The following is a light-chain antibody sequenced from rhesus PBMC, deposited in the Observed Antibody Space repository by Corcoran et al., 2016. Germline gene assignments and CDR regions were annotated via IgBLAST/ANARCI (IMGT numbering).Light chain of an antibody. V-gene: IGKV1-36*02. CDR3: LQGYSTPFT. Sequence: DIQMTQSPSSLSASVGDRVTITCRASQGFIDYLSWYQQKPGKAPKRLIYAASSLESGVPSRFSGGGSGTVFTLTISSLQPEYCAAYYCLQGYSTPFTFGPGTKLDIK. CDR1: QGFIDY. J-gene: IGKJ3*01. CDR2: AAS.